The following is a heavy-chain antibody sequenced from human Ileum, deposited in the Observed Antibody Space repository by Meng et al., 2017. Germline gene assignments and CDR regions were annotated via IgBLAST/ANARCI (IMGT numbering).Heavy chain of an antibody. CDR1: GFTFSSFG. Sequence: GESLKISCAASGFTFSSFGMHWVRQAPGKGREWVAVLWHDESNEYYADSVKGRFSISRDTSKNTLYLQMNSLRAEDTAVYYCARDWVTYYLDYWGQGTLVTVSS. CDR2: LWHDESNE. V-gene: IGHV3-33*01. CDR3: ARDWVTYYLDY. D-gene: IGHD4-23*01. J-gene: IGHJ4*02.